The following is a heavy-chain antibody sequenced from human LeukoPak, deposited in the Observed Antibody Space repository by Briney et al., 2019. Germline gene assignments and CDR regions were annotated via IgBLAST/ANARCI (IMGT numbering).Heavy chain of an antibody. CDR2: IYPGDSDT. Sequence: GESLKISCKGSGYNFTNYWIGWVRQMPGKGLEWMGIIYPGDSDTRYSPSFQGQVTISVDKSIRIAYLQWSSLKASDTAMYYCARHLYNWHDLGYWGQGTLVTVSS. CDR1: GYNFTNYW. V-gene: IGHV5-51*01. D-gene: IGHD1-1*01. CDR3: ARHLYNWHDLGY. J-gene: IGHJ4*02.